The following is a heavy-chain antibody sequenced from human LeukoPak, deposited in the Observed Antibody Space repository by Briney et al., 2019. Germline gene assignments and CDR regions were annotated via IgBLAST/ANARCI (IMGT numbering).Heavy chain of an antibody. CDR1: GFTFSSYG. J-gene: IGHJ4*02. CDR3: AKDSPFDY. CDR2: ISYDGSNK. V-gene: IGHV3-30*18. Sequence: GGSLRLSCAASGFTFSSYGMHWVRQAPGKGLEWVSVISYDGSNKYYADSVKGRFTISRDNSKNTLYLQMNSLRAEDTAVYYCAKDSPFDYWGQGTLVTVSS.